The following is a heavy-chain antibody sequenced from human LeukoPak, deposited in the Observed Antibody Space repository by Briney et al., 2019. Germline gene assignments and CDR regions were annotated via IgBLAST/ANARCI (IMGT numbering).Heavy chain of an antibody. Sequence: ASVKVSCTASGYTFTSYYIHWVRQAPGQGLEWMGILNPSGGSTSYAQKFQGRVTLTRDTSTSTVYMELSSLRSEDTAVYYCARALRYCSSTSCSETPFDYWGQGTLVTVSS. CDR3: ARALRYCSSTSCSETPFDY. D-gene: IGHD2-2*01. V-gene: IGHV1-46*01. J-gene: IGHJ4*02. CDR1: GYTFTSYY. CDR2: LNPSGGST.